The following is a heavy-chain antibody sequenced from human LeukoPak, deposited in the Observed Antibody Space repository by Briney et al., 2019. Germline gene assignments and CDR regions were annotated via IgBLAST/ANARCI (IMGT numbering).Heavy chain of an antibody. CDR3: ARRYDILTGFYVYYFDY. V-gene: IGHV3-33*03. Sequence: SGGSLRLSCAASGFTFSDYGMHWVRQAPGKGLEWVALIWYDGSNKYYADSLKGRFTISRDNAKNSLYLQMNSLRAEDTALYYCARRYDILTGFYVYYFDYWGQGTLVTVSS. CDR2: IWYDGSNK. CDR1: GFTFSDYG. J-gene: IGHJ4*02. D-gene: IGHD3-9*01.